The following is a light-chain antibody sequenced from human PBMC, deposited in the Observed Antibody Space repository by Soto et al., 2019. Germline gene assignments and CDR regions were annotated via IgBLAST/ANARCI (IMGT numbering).Light chain of an antibody. Sequence: DIQMTQSPSTLSASVGDRVTITCRASKSISSWLAWYQQKPGKAPKLLIYDASSLESGVPPRFSGSGSGTEFTLTISILQPDYVATYYCQQYNSYPWTFGQGTKVEIK. CDR2: DAS. CDR3: QQYNSYPWT. CDR1: KSISSW. J-gene: IGKJ1*01. V-gene: IGKV1-5*01.